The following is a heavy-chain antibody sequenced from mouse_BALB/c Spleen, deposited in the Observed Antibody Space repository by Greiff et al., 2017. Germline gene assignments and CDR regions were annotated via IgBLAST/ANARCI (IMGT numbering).Heavy chain of an antibody. CDR3: ARDRDYDAMDY. CDR1: GFSLTSYG. Sequence: LKLVESGPGLVAPSQSLSITCTVSGFSLTSYGVHWVRQPPGKGLEWLGVIWAGGSTNYNSALMSRLSISKDNSKSQVFLKMNSLQTDDTAMYYCARDRDYDAMDYWGQGTSVTVSS. V-gene: IGHV2-9*02. CDR2: IWAGGST. D-gene: IGHD1-1*02. J-gene: IGHJ4*01.